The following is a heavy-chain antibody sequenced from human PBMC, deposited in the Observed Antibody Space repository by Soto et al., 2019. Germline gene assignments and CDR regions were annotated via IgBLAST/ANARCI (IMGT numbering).Heavy chain of an antibody. D-gene: IGHD3-9*01. Sequence: SETLSLTCAVYGGSFSGYYWSWIRQPPGKGLEWIGSINHSGSTNYNPSLKSRVTISVDTSKNQFSLKLSSVTAADTAVYYCARTYYDILTGLDYWGQGTLVTVSS. J-gene: IGHJ4*02. CDR3: ARTYYDILTGLDY. CDR2: INHSGST. CDR1: GGSFSGYY. V-gene: IGHV4-34*01.